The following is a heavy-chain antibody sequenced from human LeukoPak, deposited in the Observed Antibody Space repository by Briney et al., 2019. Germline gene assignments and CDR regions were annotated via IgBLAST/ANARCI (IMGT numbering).Heavy chain of an antibody. V-gene: IGHV4-30-4*08. CDR2: IYYSGST. J-gene: IGHJ5*02. CDR1: GGSISSGDYY. D-gene: IGHD3-3*01. Sequence: SETLSLTCTVSGGSISSGDYYWSWIRQPPGKGLEWIGYIYYSGSTYYNPSLKSRVTISVDTSKNQFSLKLSSVTAADTAVYYCARVAMYYDFWSGFGWFDPWGQGTLVTVSS. CDR3: ARVAMYYDFWSGFGWFDP.